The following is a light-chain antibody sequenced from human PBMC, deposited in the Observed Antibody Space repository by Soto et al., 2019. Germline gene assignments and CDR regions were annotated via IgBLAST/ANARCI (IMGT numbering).Light chain of an antibody. Sequence: QSALTQPRSVSGSPRQSVTISCTGTSSDVGGYNYGSWYQQNPGKAPKVMIYDVSKRPSGVPDRFSGSKSGNTASLTISVLQAEDEADYYCGAYAGSHSSVFGTGTKVTVL. CDR2: DVS. CDR1: SSDVGGYNY. J-gene: IGLJ1*01. CDR3: GAYAGSHSSV. V-gene: IGLV2-11*01.